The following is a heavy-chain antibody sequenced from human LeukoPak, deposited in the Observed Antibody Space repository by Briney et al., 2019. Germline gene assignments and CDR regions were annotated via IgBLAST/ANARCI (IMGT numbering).Heavy chain of an antibody. D-gene: IGHD6-13*01. Sequence: GGSLRLSCAASGFTFSNYAMSWVRQAPGKGLEWVSTISGPGSSTYSADSVKGRFTISRDNAKNSLYLQMNSLRAEDTAVYYCASPYSSRWYELCYWGQGTLVTVSS. V-gene: IGHV3-23*01. CDR2: ISGPGSST. CDR3: ASPYSSRWYELCY. J-gene: IGHJ4*02. CDR1: GFTFSNYA.